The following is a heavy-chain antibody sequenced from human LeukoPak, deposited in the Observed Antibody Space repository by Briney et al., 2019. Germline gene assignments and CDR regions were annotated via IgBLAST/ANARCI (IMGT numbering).Heavy chain of an antibody. CDR3: ARGGLEDQ. CDR2: IFSGGST. CDR1: GFSVSSAH. J-gene: IGHJ4*02. D-gene: IGHD2-15*01. Sequence: GGSLRLSCAASGFSVSSAHMHWVRQAPGKGLEWVSVIFSGGSTAYADSVKGRFTISRDISKNMVYLQMNNLRVEDTALYYCARGGLEDQWGQGTLVTVSS. V-gene: IGHV3-53*01.